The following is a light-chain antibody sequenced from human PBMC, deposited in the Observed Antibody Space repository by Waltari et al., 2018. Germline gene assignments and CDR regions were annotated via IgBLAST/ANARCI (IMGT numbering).Light chain of an antibody. CDR3: QQLNSYPSLT. Sequence: DIQLTQSPSFLSASVGDRVTITCRASQGISSYLAWYQQKPGKAPKLLIYAASTLQSGVPSRFSCSGSGTEFTLTISSLQPEDFATYYCQQLNSYPSLTFGGGTKVEIK. CDR1: QGISSY. CDR2: AAS. V-gene: IGKV1-9*01. J-gene: IGKJ4*01.